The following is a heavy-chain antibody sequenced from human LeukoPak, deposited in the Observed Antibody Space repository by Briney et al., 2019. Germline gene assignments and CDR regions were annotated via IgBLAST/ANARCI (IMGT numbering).Heavy chain of an antibody. Sequence: SETLSLTCTVSGGSISSSSYYWGWIRQPPGKGLEWIGSIYDGGSTYYNPSLKSRVTISVDTSKNQFSLKLSSVTAADTAVYYCASGSCSGSSCYSSSYYYYYYMDVWGKGTTVTVSS. CDR1: GGSISSSSYY. CDR2: IYDGGST. CDR3: ASGSCSGSSCYSSSYYYYYYMDV. D-gene: IGHD2-15*01. V-gene: IGHV4-39*01. J-gene: IGHJ6*03.